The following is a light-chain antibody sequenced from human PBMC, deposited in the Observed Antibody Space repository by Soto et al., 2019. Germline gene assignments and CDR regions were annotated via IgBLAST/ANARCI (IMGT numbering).Light chain of an antibody. Sequence: DIQITQSPSSVSASVGDRVTVTCRASQNVSTWLTWYQQTPGKAPNLLIFAASTLQSGVPSRFSGSGSGTEFTLTISSLQPEDFATYCCQQFHTYPRTFGQGTKVEIK. CDR3: QQFHTYPRT. CDR2: AAS. CDR1: QNVSTW. V-gene: IGKV1-12*01. J-gene: IGKJ1*01.